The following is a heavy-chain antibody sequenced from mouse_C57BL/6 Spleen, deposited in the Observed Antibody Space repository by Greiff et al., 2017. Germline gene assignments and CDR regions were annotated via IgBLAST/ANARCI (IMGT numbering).Heavy chain of an antibody. Sequence: VQLQQPGAELVMPGASVKLSCKASGYTFTSYWMHWVKQRPGQGLELIGEIDPSDSYTNYNQKFKGKSTLTVDKSSSTAYMQLSSLTSEDSAVYYCARRNGYDDYAMDYWGQGTSVTVSS. CDR1: GYTFTSYW. V-gene: IGHV1-69*01. CDR3: ARRNGYDDYAMDY. CDR2: IDPSDSYT. D-gene: IGHD2-2*01. J-gene: IGHJ4*01.